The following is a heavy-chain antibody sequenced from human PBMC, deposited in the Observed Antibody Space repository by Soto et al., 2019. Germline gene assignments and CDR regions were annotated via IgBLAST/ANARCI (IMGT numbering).Heavy chain of an antibody. D-gene: IGHD6-19*01. CDR3: ASEKWLGYYYYYYRDV. J-gene: IGHJ6*03. CDR1: GFTFSSYA. Sequence: PGGSLRVSCAASGFTFSSYARSCVRKTPGKGLEWVSAISGSGGSTYYADSVKGRFTISRDNSKNTLYLQMNSLRAEDTAVYYYASEKWLGYYYYYYRDVWGKGTPVTVS. CDR2: ISGSGGST. V-gene: IGHV3-23*01.